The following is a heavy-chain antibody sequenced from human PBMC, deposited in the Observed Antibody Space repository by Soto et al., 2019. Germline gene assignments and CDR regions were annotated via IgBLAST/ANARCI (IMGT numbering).Heavy chain of an antibody. Sequence: AGGSLRLSCAASGFTFSSYVMGWVRQAPGKGLEWVSAISGNGADTYYADSVKGRFTVSRDNSKNTLYLQINSLRADDTAVYYCAKRRGEGYFDYWGQGALVTVSS. D-gene: IGHD3-16*01. J-gene: IGHJ4*02. CDR1: GFTFSSYV. CDR2: ISGNGADT. CDR3: AKRRGEGYFDY. V-gene: IGHV3-23*01.